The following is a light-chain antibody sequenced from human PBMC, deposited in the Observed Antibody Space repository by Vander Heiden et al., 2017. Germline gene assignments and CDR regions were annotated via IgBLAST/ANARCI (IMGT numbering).Light chain of an antibody. V-gene: IGLV1-47*01. J-gene: IGLJ2*01. CDR2: RNT. CDR1: TANIGTNY. Sequence: QSVLTQPPSASGTPGQRVTISRSGSTANIGTNYVYWYQQIPGTAPKLLIYRNTERPSGVPDRFSGSKSGTSASLAIGGLRSEDEADYFCATWDDTFNGVVFGGGTKLTVL. CDR3: ATWDDTFNGVV.